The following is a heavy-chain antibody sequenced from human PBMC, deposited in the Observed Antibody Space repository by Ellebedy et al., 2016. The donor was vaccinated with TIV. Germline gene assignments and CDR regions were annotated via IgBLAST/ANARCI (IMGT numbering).Heavy chain of an antibody. J-gene: IGHJ4*02. CDR2: INPSGGST. CDR1: GYTFTSYY. D-gene: IGHD3-10*01. CDR3: AKGKLWFGELSLPEVQFDY. Sequence: AASVKVSCKASGYTFTSYYMHWVRQAPGQGLEWMGIINPSGGSTSYAQKLQGRVTMTRDTSTSTVYMELSSLRSEDTAVYYCAKGKLWFGELSLPEVQFDYWGQGTLVTVSS. V-gene: IGHV1-46*04.